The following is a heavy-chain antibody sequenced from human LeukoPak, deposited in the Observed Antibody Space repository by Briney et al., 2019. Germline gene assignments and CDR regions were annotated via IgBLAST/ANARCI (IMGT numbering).Heavy chain of an antibody. CDR1: GGSISSYY. Sequence: PSETLSLTCPVSGGSISSYYWSWIRQPPGKGLEWIGYIYTSGSTNYNPSLKSRVTISVDTSKNQFSLKLSSVTAADTAVYYCARRYCRGGSCYSDGDWFDPWGQGTLVTVSS. CDR2: IYTSGST. J-gene: IGHJ5*02. CDR3: ARRYCRGGSCYSDGDWFDP. D-gene: IGHD2-15*01. V-gene: IGHV4-4*09.